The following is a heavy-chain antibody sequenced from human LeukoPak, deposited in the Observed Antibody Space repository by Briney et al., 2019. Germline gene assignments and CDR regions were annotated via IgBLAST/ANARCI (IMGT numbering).Heavy chain of an antibody. CDR3: ARVHHKYNWFDP. Sequence: SSVKVSCKASGGTFSSYAISWVLQAPGQGLEWMGRIIPIFGTANYVQKFQGRVTITTDESTSTAYMELSSLRSEDTAVYYCARVHHKYNWFDPWGQGTLVTVSS. J-gene: IGHJ5*02. D-gene: IGHD1-14*01. CDR1: GGTFSSYA. CDR2: IIPIFGTA. V-gene: IGHV1-69*05.